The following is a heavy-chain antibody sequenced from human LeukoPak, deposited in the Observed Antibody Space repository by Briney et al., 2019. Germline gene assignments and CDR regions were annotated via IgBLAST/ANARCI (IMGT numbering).Heavy chain of an antibody. Sequence: GRSLRLSCAVSGFTVSSNYISWVRQAQGKWSGWDSLLFAVSRTYYADTVQGRFTISGDETKNTLYLQMNNLRAEDTAVYYCARDRGWNNHDSGSNVQSRYYYFGMDVWGQGTTVTVSS. V-gene: IGHV3-53*01. CDR2: LFAVSRT. CDR3: ARDRGWNNHDSGSNVQSRYYYFGMDV. J-gene: IGHJ6*02. D-gene: IGHD3/OR15-3a*01. CDR1: GFTVSSNY.